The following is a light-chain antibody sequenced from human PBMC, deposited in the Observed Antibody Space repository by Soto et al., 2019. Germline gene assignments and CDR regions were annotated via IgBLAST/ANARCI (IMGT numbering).Light chain of an antibody. J-gene: IGLJ2*01. CDR2: DSN. CDR3: GTWDSSLSAVV. V-gene: IGLV1-51*01. CDR1: SSNIGNNY. Sequence: QSVLTQPPSVSAAPGQKVTISCSGSSSNIGNNYVSWYQQLPGTAPKLLIYDSNKRPSGIPDRFSGSKSGTSATLGITGLQTGDVADYYCGTWDSSLSAVVFGGGTKLTVL.